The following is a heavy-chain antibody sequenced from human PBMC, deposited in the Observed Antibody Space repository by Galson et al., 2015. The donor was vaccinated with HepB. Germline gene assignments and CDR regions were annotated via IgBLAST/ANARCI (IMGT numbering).Heavy chain of an antibody. CDR1: GFDFSNYG. D-gene: IGHD5-12*01. J-gene: IGHJ4*02. Sequence: SLRLSCAASGFDFSNYGMNWVRQAPGKGLDWVSAIGGLEWVSGTGGRGATYYADSVKGRFTISRDNSKNTMYLQMNSLRAEDTAVYYCATYEQTRSLDYWGQGALVTVSS. V-gene: IGHV3-23*01. CDR3: ATYEQTRSLDY. CDR2: IGGLEWVSGTGGRGAT.